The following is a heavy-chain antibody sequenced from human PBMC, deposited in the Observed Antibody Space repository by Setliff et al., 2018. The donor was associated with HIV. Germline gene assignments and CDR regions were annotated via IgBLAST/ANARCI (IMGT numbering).Heavy chain of an antibody. J-gene: IGHJ4*02. CDR1: GLSMSYNY. V-gene: IGHV4-59*01. CDR3: ASEKKAWSVSDSFYEY. D-gene: IGHD3-3*01. Sequence: SETLSLTCTVSGLSMSYNYWTWIRQSPGKGLEWIGYVDYSGSTRYNPSLKSRVTISVDTSKKKFSLKLTSMTATDTAVYYCASEKKAWSVSDSFYEYWGQGVPVTVSS. CDR2: VDYSGST.